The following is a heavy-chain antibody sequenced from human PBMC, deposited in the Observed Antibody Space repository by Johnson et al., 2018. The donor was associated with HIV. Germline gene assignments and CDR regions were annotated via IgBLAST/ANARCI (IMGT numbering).Heavy chain of an antibody. D-gene: IGHD2-8*02. J-gene: IGHJ3*02. CDR2: ISYDGSNK. V-gene: IGHV3-30-3*01. CDR3: ARDCTGGVCLNDAFDI. Sequence: QVQLVESGGDVVQPGRSLRLSCTASGFTFSSYAMHWVRQAPGKGLEWVAVISYDGSNKYYADSVKGRFTISRDDSKNTLYLQMNSLRAEDTAVYYCARDCTGGVCLNDAFDIWGQWTMVTVSS. CDR1: GFTFSSYA.